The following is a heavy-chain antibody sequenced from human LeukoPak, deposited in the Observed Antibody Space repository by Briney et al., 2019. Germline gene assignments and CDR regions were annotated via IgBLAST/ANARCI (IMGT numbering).Heavy chain of an antibody. CDR3: AKDSSSAAPAPDFDY. CDR1: GFTFSSYS. Sequence: GGSLRLSCAASGFTFSSYSMNWVRQAPGKGLEWVSSISSSSSYIYYADSVKGRFTISRDNAKNSLYLQMNSLRAEDTAVYYCAKDSSSAAPAPDFDYWGQGTLVTVS. V-gene: IGHV3-21*01. D-gene: IGHD6-6*01. CDR2: ISSSSSYI. J-gene: IGHJ4*02.